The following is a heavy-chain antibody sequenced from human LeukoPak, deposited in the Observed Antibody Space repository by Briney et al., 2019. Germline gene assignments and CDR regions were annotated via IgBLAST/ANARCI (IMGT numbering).Heavy chain of an antibody. CDR1: GGSISSYY. CDR2: IYYSGST. Sequence: SETLSLTCTVSGGSISSYYWSWIRQPPGKGLEWIGYIYYSGSTNYNPPLKSRVTISVDTSKNQFSLKLSSVTAADTAVYYCARVTGYSSSWPYYYYGMDVWGQGTTVTVSS. CDR3: ARVTGYSSSWPYYYYGMDV. V-gene: IGHV4-59*01. D-gene: IGHD6-13*01. J-gene: IGHJ6*02.